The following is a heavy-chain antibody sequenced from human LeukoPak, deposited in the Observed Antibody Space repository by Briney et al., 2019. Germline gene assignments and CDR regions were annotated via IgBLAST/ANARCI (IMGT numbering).Heavy chain of an antibody. CDR3: ARSSSSTSRGMDV. CDR1: GGSLSSYY. D-gene: IGHD2-2*01. CDR2: IYSSGST. Sequence: SETLSLTCTGSGGSLSSYYWSWIRQPAGKGLEWIGRIYSSGSTNYNPSLKSRVTMSVDTSKNQFSLKLSSVTAADTAVYYCARSSSSTSRGMDVWGQGTTVTVSS. V-gene: IGHV4-4*07. J-gene: IGHJ6*02.